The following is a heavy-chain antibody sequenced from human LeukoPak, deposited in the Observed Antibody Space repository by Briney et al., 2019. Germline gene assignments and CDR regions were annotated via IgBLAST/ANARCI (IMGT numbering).Heavy chain of an antibody. CDR3: ARGSLTEGYSSGWYGDYFDY. CDR1: GGSFSGYY. V-gene: IGHV4-34*01. Sequence: SETLSLTCAVYGGSFSGYYWSWIRQPPGKGLEWIGEINHSGSTNYNPSLKSRVTISVDTSKNQFSLKLSSVTAADTAVYYCARGSLTEGYSSGWYGDYFDYWGQGTLVTVSS. D-gene: IGHD6-19*01. CDR2: INHSGST. J-gene: IGHJ4*02.